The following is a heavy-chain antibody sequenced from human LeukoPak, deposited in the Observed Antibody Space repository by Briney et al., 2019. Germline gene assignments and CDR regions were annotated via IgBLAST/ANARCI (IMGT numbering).Heavy chain of an antibody. Sequence: GRSLRLSCAASGFTFSSYGMHWVRQAPGKGLEWVANMNIDGSEKYYADSVKGRFSISRDNARNSVYPQMASLRVEDTAVYYCARDPVEWELLLDYWGQGTLVTVSS. CDR3: ARDPVEWELLLDY. J-gene: IGHJ4*02. CDR1: GFTFSSYG. D-gene: IGHD1-26*01. CDR2: MNIDGSEK. V-gene: IGHV3-7*01.